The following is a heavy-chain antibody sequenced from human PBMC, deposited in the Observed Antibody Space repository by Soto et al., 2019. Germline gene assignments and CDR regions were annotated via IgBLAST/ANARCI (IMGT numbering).Heavy chain of an antibody. Sequence: QVQLQQWGAGLLKPSETLSLTCAVYGGSFSGYYWSWILQPPGKGLEWIGEINHSGSTNYNPSLKSRVTISVDTSKNQFSLKLSSVTAADTAVYYCATGYGSGSSHNWFDPWGQGTLVTVSS. CDR1: GGSFSGYY. D-gene: IGHD3-10*01. J-gene: IGHJ5*02. CDR3: ATGYGSGSSHNWFDP. CDR2: INHSGST. V-gene: IGHV4-34*01.